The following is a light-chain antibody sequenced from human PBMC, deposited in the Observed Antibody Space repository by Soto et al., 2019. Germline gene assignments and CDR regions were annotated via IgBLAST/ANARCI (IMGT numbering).Light chain of an antibody. CDR3: CSYADNNIL. V-gene: IGLV2-23*02. CDR1: SSDVGNCNL. Sequence: QPVLTQPASASGAPGQSITISCTGTSSDVGNCNLVSWYQHHPDKAPKLMIYEVTRRPSGVSNRFSGSKSGNTASLTISGLQAEDEADYYCCSYADNNILFGGGTKVTVL. CDR2: EVT. J-gene: IGLJ3*02.